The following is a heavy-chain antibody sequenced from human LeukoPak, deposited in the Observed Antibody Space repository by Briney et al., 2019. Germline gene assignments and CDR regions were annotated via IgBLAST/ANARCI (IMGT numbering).Heavy chain of an antibody. CDR1: GFRFDDHG. CDR2: INWNGGST. Sequence: GGSLRLSCAASGFRFDDHGMSWVRQAPGKGLEWVSGINWNGGSTGYADSVKGRFTISRDNAKTSLYLQMNSLRAEDTALYYCAGGDRNGWYFDYWGQGILVTVSS. CDR3: AGGDRNGWYFDY. J-gene: IGHJ4*02. V-gene: IGHV3-20*04. D-gene: IGHD6-19*01.